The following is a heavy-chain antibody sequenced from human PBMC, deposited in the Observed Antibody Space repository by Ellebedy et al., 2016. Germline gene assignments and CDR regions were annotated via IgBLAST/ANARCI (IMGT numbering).Heavy chain of an antibody. V-gene: IGHV3-11*01. CDR2: ISTSGSTI. J-gene: IGHJ6*02. CDR1: GFTFGDYY. Sequence: GGSLRLXXAASGFTFGDYYFSWIRQAPGKGLEWVSYISTSGSTIYYADSVKGRFTISRDNSKNTLYLQMNSLRAEDTAVYYCARGAMVRGVIGGYYGMDVWGQGTTVTVSS. CDR3: ARGAMVRGVIGGYYGMDV. D-gene: IGHD3-10*01.